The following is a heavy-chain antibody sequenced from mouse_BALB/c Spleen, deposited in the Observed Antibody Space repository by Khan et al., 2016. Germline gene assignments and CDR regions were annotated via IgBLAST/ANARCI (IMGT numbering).Heavy chain of an antibody. V-gene: IGHV3-2*02. CDR1: GYSITSDYA. D-gene: IGHD1-1*01. Sequence: EVQLQEVGPGLVKPSQSLSLTCTVTGYSITSDYAWNWIRQSPGNRLEWMGYISYSGSTSYNPSLKSRIPITRETSKNHFFLQLNSVTSEDTATXSYASSGYGDKDAMDYWGQGTTVTVSS. CDR2: ISYSGST. J-gene: IGHJ4*01. CDR3: ASSGYGDKDAMDY.